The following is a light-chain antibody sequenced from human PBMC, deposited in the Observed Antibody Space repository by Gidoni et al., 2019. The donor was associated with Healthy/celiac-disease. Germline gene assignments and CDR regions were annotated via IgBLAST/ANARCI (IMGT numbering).Light chain of an antibody. CDR1: QSISSW. V-gene: IGKV1-5*03. Sequence: SASVGDRVTITCRASQSISSWLAWYQQKPWKAPKLLIYKASSLESGVPSRFSGSGSGTEFTLTISSLQPDDFATYYCQQYNSYPYTFGQGTKLEIK. J-gene: IGKJ2*01. CDR3: QQYNSYPYT. CDR2: KAS.